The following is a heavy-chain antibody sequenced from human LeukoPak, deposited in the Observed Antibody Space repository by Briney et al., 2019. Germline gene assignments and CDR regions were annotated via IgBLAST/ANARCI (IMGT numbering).Heavy chain of an antibody. V-gene: IGHV4-34*01. J-gene: IGHJ4*02. CDR3: ARHYRYSSSPGALRY. Sequence: PSETLSLTCAVYGGSFSGYYWSWIRQPPGKGLEWIGEINHGGSTNYNPSLKSRVTISVDTSKNQFSLKLSSVTAADTAVYYCARHYRYSSSPGALRYWGQGTLVTVSS. CDR1: GGSFSGYY. D-gene: IGHD6-13*01. CDR2: INHGGST.